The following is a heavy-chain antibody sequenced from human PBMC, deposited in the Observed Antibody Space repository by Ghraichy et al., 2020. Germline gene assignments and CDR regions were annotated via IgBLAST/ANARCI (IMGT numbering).Heavy chain of an antibody. J-gene: IGHJ4*02. CDR3: AREIAAADFDY. CDR1: GFSFSSYN. D-gene: IGHD6-13*01. V-gene: IGHV3-48*01. Sequence: GGSLNISCAASGFSFSSYNMNWVRQAPGKGLEWVSYISSSSSSIYYADSVKGRFTISRDNAKKSLSLQMNSLRAEDTAVYFCAREIAAADFDYWGQGTLVTVSS. CDR2: ISSSSSSI.